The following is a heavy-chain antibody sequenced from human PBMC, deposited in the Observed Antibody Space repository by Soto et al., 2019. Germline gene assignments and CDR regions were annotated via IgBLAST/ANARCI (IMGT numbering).Heavy chain of an antibody. V-gene: IGHV1-8*01. CDR3: ASSVAKYYYYGMDV. D-gene: IGHD5-12*01. CDR1: GYTFTSYD. CDR2: MNPNSGNT. Sequence: ASVKVSCKASGYTFTSYDINWVRQATGQGLEWMGWMNPNSGNTGYAQKFQGRVTMTRNTSISTAYMELSSLRSEDTAVYYCASSVAKYYYYGMDVWGQGTKVTVSS. J-gene: IGHJ6*02.